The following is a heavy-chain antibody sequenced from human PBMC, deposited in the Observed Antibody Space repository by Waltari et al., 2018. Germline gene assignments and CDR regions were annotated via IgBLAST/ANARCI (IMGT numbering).Heavy chain of an antibody. CDR1: GGTFSSYA. D-gene: IGHD3-10*01. CDR2: IIPILGTA. CDR3: AREVYYYGSGSSWFDP. Sequence: QVQLVQSGAEVKKPGSSVKVSCKASGGTFSSYAISWVRQAPGQGLEWMGGIIPILGTANYAQKFQGRVTITADESTSTAYMELSSLRSEDTAVYYCAREVYYYGSGSSWFDPWGQGTLVTVSS. V-gene: IGHV1-69*01. J-gene: IGHJ5*02.